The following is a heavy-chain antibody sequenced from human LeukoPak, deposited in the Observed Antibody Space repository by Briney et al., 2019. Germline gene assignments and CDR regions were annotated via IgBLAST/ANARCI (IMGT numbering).Heavy chain of an antibody. CDR3: ARGRLTGYYYGGGFDY. CDR1: GDTFTSYA. J-gene: IGHJ4*02. Sequence: ASVKVSCKASGDTFTSYAMHWVRQAPGQRLEWMGWINAGNGNTKYSQEFQGRVTITRDTSASTAYMGLSSLRSEDMAVYYCARGRLTGYYYGGGFDYWGQGTLVTVSS. D-gene: IGHD3-9*01. CDR2: INAGNGNT. V-gene: IGHV1-3*03.